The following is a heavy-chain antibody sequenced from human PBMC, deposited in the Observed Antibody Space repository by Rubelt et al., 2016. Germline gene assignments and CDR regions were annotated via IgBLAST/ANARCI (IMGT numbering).Heavy chain of an antibody. CDR2: IYYSGST. J-gene: IGHJ6*02. CDR1: GGSISSSSYY. D-gene: IGHD3-10*01. Sequence: QLQLQESGPGLVKPSETLSLTCTVSGGSISSSSYYWGWIRQPPGKGLEWIGSIYYSGSTYYNPSLKSGVTSYGDPSKNRFSLRLSAVTAADTALYYCARYGSGSYYRLSYGMDVWGQGTTVTVSS. V-gene: IGHV4-39*02. CDR3: ARYGSGSYYRLSYGMDV.